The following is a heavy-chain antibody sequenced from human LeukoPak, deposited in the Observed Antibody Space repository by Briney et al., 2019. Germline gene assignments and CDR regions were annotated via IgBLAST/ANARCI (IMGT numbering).Heavy chain of an antibody. J-gene: IGHJ4*03. Sequence: SETLSLTCAVHGGSFSRYYWRWISQSAGKGLEWLADIDHRGDTNYNPSVKSRVTISVDTSKNQFSLKVRSLSAADTALYYCARGATISETGYFDFWGQGTLVTVSS. CDR3: ARGATISETGYFDF. V-gene: IGHV4-34*01. D-gene: IGHD5-24*01. CDR1: GGSFSRYY. CDR2: IDHRGDT.